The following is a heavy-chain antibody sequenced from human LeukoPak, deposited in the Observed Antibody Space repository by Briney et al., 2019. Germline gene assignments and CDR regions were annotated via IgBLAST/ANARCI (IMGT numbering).Heavy chain of an antibody. D-gene: IGHD6-13*01. CDR3: TADGTRSGIAAPDY. V-gene: IGHV3-15*01. CDR2: IKGKTDGETT. CDR1: GFTFTNAW. Sequence: GRSLRLSCAASGFTFTNAWMSWVRQAPGQGLEWVGRIKGKTDGETTDYAAPVKGRFSISRDDSKNTLYLQMNSLKSEDTAVYYCTADGTRSGIAAPDYWGQGTLVTVSS. J-gene: IGHJ4*02.